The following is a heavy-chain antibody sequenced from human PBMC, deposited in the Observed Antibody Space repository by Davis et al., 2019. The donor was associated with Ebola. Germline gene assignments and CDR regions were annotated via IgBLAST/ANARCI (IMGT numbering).Heavy chain of an antibody. CDR1: GFTFPPFS. D-gene: IGHD6-19*01. J-gene: IGHJ4*02. CDR2: IDGPTTNT. V-gene: IGHV3-23*01. Sequence: PGGSLRLSCAASGFTFPPFSMSWVRHVPLKGLEWVSPIDGPTTNTHYTGSVKGRFTISRDNSMNTLFLQMNSLRVEDTALYYCAGRRGAVAGTGFDYWGQGTLVTVSS. CDR3: AGRRGAVAGTGFDY.